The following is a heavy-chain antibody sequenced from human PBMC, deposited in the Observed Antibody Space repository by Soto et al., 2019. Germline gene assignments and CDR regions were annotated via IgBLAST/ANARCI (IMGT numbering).Heavy chain of an antibody. Sequence: ASVKVSCKASGYTFTGYYMHWVRQAPGQGLEWMGWINPNSGGTNYAQKFQGRVTMTRDTSISTAYMELSRLRPDDTAVYYCARDRYCTNGVCLFGMDVWGQGTTVTVSS. CDR2: INPNSGGT. CDR3: ARDRYCTNGVCLFGMDV. CDR1: GYTFTGYY. J-gene: IGHJ6*02. D-gene: IGHD2-8*01. V-gene: IGHV1-2*02.